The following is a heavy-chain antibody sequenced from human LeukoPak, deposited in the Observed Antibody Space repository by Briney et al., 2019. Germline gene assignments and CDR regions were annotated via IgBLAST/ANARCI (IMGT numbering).Heavy chain of an antibody. CDR1: GFAFSSYT. CDR2: ISSSSSYI. Sequence: GGSLRLSCVASGFAFSSYTIYWVRQAPGKGLEWVSSISSSSSYIYYADSVKGRFTISRDNAKNSLYLQMNSLRAEDTAVYYCARAADFDYWGQGTLVTVSS. CDR3: ARAADFDY. J-gene: IGHJ4*02. V-gene: IGHV3-21*01.